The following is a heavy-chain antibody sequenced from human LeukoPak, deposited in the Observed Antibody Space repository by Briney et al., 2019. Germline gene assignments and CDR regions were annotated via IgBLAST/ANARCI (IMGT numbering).Heavy chain of an antibody. CDR3: ARGPDYYACIGYSSVY. J-gene: IGHJ4*02. D-gene: IGHD3-22*01. V-gene: IGHV3-21*01. CDR2: ISSSSSYI. CDR1: GFTFSSYS. Sequence: GGSLRLSCAASGFTFSSYSMNWVRQAPGKGLEWVSSISSSSSYIYYADSVKGRFTISRDNVKNSLYLQMNSLRAEDTAVYYCARGPDYYACIGYSSVYWGQGTLVTVSS.